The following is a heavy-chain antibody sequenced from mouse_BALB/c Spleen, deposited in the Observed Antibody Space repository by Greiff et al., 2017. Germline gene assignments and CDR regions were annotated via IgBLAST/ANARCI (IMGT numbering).Heavy chain of an antibody. CDR1: GYTFTSYN. CDR2: IYPGNGDT. V-gene: IGHV1-12*01. Sequence: LQQPGAELVKPGASVKMSCKASGYTFTSYNMHWVKQTPGQGLEWIGAIYPGNGDTSYNQKFKGKATLTADKSSSTAYMQLSSLTSEDSAVYYCARDGNYVAMDYWGQGTSVTVSS. D-gene: IGHD2-1*01. J-gene: IGHJ4*01. CDR3: ARDGNYVAMDY.